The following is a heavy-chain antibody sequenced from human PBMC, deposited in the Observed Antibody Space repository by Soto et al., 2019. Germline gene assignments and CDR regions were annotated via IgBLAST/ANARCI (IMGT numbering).Heavy chain of an antibody. CDR1: GCTFSSYA. D-gene: IGHD3-22*01. CDR3: ARHYYDSSGYFAVRDDAFDI. V-gene: IGHV1-69*06. CDR2: IIPIFGTA. Sequence: SVKVSCKASGCTFSSYAISCVRQAPGQVLEWMGGIIPIFGTANYAQKFQGRVTITADKSTSTAYMELSSLRSEDTAVYYCARHYYDSSGYFAVRDDAFDIWGQGTMVTVSS. J-gene: IGHJ3*02.